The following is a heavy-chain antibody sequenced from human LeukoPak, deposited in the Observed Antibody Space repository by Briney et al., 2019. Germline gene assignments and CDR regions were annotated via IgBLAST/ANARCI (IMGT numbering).Heavy chain of an antibody. V-gene: IGHV3-30*04. Sequence: GGSLRLSCAASGFTFSSYALHWVRQAPGKGLEWVAVISYDGSSEYCAESVKGRFTISRDNSKNTLHLQMNSLRVEDTAVYYRARGRPHGNDYWGQGTLVTVSS. J-gene: IGHJ4*02. CDR2: ISYDGSSE. CDR3: ARGRPHGNDY. D-gene: IGHD2-15*01. CDR1: GFTFSSYA.